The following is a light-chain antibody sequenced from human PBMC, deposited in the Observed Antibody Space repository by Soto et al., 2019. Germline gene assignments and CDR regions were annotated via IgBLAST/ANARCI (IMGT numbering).Light chain of an antibody. CDR1: QSISNH. CDR3: QKYDRAPFT. CDR2: AAS. V-gene: IGKV1-39*01. J-gene: IGKJ3*01. Sequence: DIQMTQSPSSLSASVEDRVIITCRASQSISNHLNWYQQKPGKAPKLLIFAASSLQSGVPSRFSGSGSGTDFTLTISSLQPEDIATYYCQKYDRAPFTFGPRTKVDI.